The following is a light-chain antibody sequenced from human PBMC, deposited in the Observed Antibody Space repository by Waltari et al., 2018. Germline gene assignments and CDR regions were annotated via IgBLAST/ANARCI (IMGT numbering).Light chain of an antibody. CDR3: QEYYTQTFS. Sequence: DIVMTQSPDSLVVSLGERATINCKSSQSVLYSSNNKNYLAWYQQKPGQPPKLLIYWASSRESGVPDRFSGSGSGTDFTLTISSLQAEDVAVYYCQEYYTQTFSFGPGTKVDIK. CDR1: QSVLYSSNNKNY. V-gene: IGKV4-1*01. CDR2: WAS. J-gene: IGKJ3*01.